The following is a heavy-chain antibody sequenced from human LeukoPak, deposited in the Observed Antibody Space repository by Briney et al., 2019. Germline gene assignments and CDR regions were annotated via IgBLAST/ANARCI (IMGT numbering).Heavy chain of an antibody. D-gene: IGHD6-13*01. CDR2: ISAYNGNT. J-gene: IGHJ4*02. CDR3: AREALNIAAAGPTPYYFDY. Sequence: GASVKVSCKASGYTFTSYGISWVRQAPGQGLEWMGWISAYNGNTNYAQKLQGRVTMTTDTSTSTAYMELRSLRSDDTAVYYCAREALNIAAAGPTPYYFDYWGQGTLVTVSS. V-gene: IGHV1-18*01. CDR1: GYTFTSYG.